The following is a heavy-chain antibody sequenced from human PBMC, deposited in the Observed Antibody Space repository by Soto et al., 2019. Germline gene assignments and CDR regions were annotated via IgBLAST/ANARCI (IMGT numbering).Heavy chain of an antibody. Sequence: PSETLSLTCAVYGGSFSGYYWSWIRQPPGKGLEWIGEINHSGSTNYNPSLKSRVTISVDTSKNQFSLKLSSVTAADTAVYYCASYLILGYCSGGSCYIPFDYWGRGTLVTV. D-gene: IGHD2-15*01. J-gene: IGHJ4*02. CDR1: GGSFSGYY. CDR2: INHSGST. V-gene: IGHV4-34*01. CDR3: ASYLILGYCSGGSCYIPFDY.